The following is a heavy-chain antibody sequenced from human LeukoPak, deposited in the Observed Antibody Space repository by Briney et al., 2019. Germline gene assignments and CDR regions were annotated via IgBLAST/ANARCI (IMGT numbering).Heavy chain of an antibody. Sequence: PSETLSLTCTVSGGSLNGYYWGWIRQPPGKGLECIGYIHSSEGTAHNASLKSRLTISLDTSKNQFSLTLSSVTAADTAVYYCAREVGISSSSGGFDYWGQGTLVTVSS. V-gene: IGHV4-4*09. J-gene: IGHJ4*02. CDR2: IHSSEGT. CDR3: AREVGISSSSGGFDY. D-gene: IGHD6-6*01. CDR1: GGSLNGYY.